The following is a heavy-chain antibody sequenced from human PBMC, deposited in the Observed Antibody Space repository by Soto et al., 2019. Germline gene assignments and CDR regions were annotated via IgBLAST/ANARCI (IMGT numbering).Heavy chain of an antibody. CDR1: GFILSSSA. CDR2: ISGSGSTT. CDR3: AKGPTIFGVVITFEYYYGMDV. V-gene: IGHV3-23*01. D-gene: IGHD3-3*01. J-gene: IGHJ6*02. Sequence: GGSLRLSCAASGFILSSSAMSWVRQAPGKGLEWVSAISGSGSTTYYADSVKGRFTISGDNSKNTVYLQMNSLRAEDTAVYYCAKGPTIFGVVITFEYYYGMDVWGQGTTVTVSS.